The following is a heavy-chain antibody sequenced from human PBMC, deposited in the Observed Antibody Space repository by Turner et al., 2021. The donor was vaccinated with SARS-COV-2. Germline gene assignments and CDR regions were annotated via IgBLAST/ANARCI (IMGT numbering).Heavy chain of an antibody. D-gene: IGHD2-21*01. V-gene: IGHV3-53*01. J-gene: IGHJ4*02. Sequence: ELQLVESGGGLIQPGGSLRLSCAASGFIVSSNYMTWVRQAPGKGLEWVSIIYPGGNTYYADSLKGRFTISRDNSKNTVYLQTNSLRTEDTAVYYCARGGLVTAPMHRLDYWGQGTLVTVSS. CDR1: GFIVSSNY. CDR3: ARGGLVTAPMHRLDY. CDR2: IYPGGNT.